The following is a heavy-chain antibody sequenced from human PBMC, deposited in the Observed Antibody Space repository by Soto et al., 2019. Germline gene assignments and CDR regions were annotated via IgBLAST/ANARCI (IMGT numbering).Heavy chain of an antibody. CDR3: ARAPHYYDSSGYYLRYYYYYGMDV. D-gene: IGHD3-22*01. Sequence: LSLTCAVYGGSFSGYYWSWIRQPPGKGLEWIGEINHSGSTNYNPSLKSRVTISVDTSKNQFSLKLSSVTAADTAVYYCARAPHYYDSSGYYLRYYYYYGMDVWGQGTTVTVS. CDR2: INHSGST. V-gene: IGHV4-34*01. CDR1: GGSFSGYY. J-gene: IGHJ6*02.